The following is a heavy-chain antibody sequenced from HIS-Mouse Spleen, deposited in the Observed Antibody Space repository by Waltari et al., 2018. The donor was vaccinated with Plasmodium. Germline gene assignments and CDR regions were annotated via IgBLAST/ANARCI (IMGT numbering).Heavy chain of an antibody. CDR1: GFTFRSYA. V-gene: IGHV3-30-3*01. CDR2: ISYDGSNK. J-gene: IGHJ4*02. Sequence: QVQLVESGGGVVQPGRSLRLSCAAPGFTFRSYAMHWVRQAPGKGLEWVAVISYDGSNKYYADSVKGRFTISRDNSKNTLYLQMNSLRAEDTAVYYCARDRRLAFDYWGQGTLVTVSS. CDR3: ARDRRLAFDY. D-gene: IGHD2-15*01.